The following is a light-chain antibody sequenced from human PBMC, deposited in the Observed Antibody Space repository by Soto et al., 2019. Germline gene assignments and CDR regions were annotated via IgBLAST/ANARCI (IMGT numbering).Light chain of an antibody. CDR2: GAS. CDR3: QQYGSSRT. CDR1: QSVSSNF. J-gene: IGKJ1*01. V-gene: IGKV3-20*01. Sequence: PGARVPLSCMASQSVSSNFLAWYQQKPGQAPRLLIYGASNRAAGIPDRFSGSGSGTDFTLTISRLEPEDFAVYYCQQYGSSRTFGQGTKVDIK.